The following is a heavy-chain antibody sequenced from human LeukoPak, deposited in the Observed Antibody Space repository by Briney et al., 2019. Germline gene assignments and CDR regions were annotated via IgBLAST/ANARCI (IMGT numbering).Heavy chain of an antibody. CDR1: GFTFSSYG. V-gene: IGHV3-30*18. CDR3: AKDETIFGVVIIRGEAFDI. D-gene: IGHD3-3*01. CDR2: ISYDGSNK. J-gene: IGHJ3*02. Sequence: GRSLRLSCAASGFTFSSYGMHWVRQAPGKGLEWVAVISYDGSNKYYADSVKGRFTISRDNSKNTLYLQMNSLRAEDTAVYYCAKDETIFGVVIIRGEAFDIWGQGTMVTVSS.